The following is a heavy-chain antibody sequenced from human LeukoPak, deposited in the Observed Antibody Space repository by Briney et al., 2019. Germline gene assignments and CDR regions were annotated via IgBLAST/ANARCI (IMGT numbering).Heavy chain of an antibody. CDR1: GYTFTGYY. Sequence: ASVKVSCKASGYTFTGYYMHWVRQAPGQGLEWMGWINPNSGGTNYAQKFQGRVTMTRDTSISTAYMELSRLRSDDTAVYYCAMLRGRALGRWAVTFYFDYWGQGTLVTVSS. V-gene: IGHV1-2*02. J-gene: IGHJ4*02. CDR3: AMLRGRALGRWAVTFYFDY. D-gene: IGHD5-24*01. CDR2: INPNSGGT.